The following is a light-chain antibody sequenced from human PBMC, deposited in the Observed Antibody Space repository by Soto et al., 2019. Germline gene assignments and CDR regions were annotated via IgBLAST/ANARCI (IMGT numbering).Light chain of an antibody. CDR3: QQYGSSPIT. J-gene: IGKJ3*01. V-gene: IGKV3-20*01. Sequence: ENVLMQSPGTLSLSPGERASLSCRASQSVTSSYLAWYQEKPGQAPRLLIYGASSRATGIPDRFSGSGSGTDFTLTISRLEPEDFAVYYCQQYGSSPITFGPGTKVDIK. CDR1: QSVTSSY. CDR2: GAS.